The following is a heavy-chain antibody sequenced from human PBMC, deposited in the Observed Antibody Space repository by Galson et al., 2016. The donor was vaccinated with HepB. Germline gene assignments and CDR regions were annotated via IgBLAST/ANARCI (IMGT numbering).Heavy chain of an antibody. V-gene: IGHV3-23*01. CDR1: GFTFSSSS. J-gene: IGHJ4*02. CDR3: AKGGAYDS. CDR2: ISGDDDHT. Sequence: SLRLSCAAPGFTFSSSSMSWVRQAPGKGLEWVSAISGDDDHTYYTDSVKDRFTISKDNSKNTLYLLLSSLRAEDTAVYYCAKGGAYDSWGQGTLVTVSS.